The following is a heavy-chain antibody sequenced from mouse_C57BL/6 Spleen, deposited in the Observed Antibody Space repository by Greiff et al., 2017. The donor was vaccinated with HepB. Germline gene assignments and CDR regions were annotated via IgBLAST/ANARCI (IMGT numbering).Heavy chain of an antibody. CDR3: AREAYYSNYVDY. V-gene: IGHV1-22*01. CDR2: INPNNGGT. CDR1: GYTFTDYN. Sequence: EVQLQQSGPELVKPGASVKMSCKASGYTFTDYNMHWVKQSHGKSLEWIGYINPNNGGTSYNQKFKGKATLTVNKSSSTAYMELRSLTSEDSAVYYCAREAYYSNYVDYWGQGTTLTVSS. D-gene: IGHD2-5*01. J-gene: IGHJ2*01.